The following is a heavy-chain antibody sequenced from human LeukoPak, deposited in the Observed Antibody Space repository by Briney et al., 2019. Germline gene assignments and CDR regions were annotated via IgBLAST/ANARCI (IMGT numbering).Heavy chain of an antibody. CDR2: IWYDGSQK. D-gene: IGHD2-8*01. CDR1: GFTFSSYG. CDR3: ARDYCTTTTCLDY. J-gene: IGHJ4*02. V-gene: IGHV3-33*08. Sequence: PGGSLLLSCAASGFTFSSYGMQWVRQAPGKGLEWLAVIWYDGSQKYYADSVKGRFTISREDSKNTLYLQMNSLRVEDTAMYYCARDYCTTTTCLDYWGQGTLVTVSS.